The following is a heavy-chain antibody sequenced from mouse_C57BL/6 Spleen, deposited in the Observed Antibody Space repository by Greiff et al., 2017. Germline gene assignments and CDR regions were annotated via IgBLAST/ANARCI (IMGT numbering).Heavy chain of an antibody. D-gene: IGHD2-1*01. V-gene: IGHV5-6*01. Sequence: EVQVVESGGDLVKPGGSLKLSCAASGFTFSSYGMSWVRQTPDKRLEWVATISSGGSYTYYPDSVKGRFTISRDNAKNTLYLQMSSLKSEDTAMYYCARKDGNYGGFAYWGQGTLVTVSA. CDR2: ISSGGSYT. CDR3: ARKDGNYGGFAY. J-gene: IGHJ3*01. CDR1: GFTFSSYG.